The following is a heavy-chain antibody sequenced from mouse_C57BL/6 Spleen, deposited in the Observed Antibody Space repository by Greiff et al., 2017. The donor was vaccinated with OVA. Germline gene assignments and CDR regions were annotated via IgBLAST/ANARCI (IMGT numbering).Heavy chain of an antibody. V-gene: IGHV1-61*01. Sequence: QVQLKQPGAELVRPGSSVKLSCKASGYTFTSYWMDWVKQRPGQGLEWIGNIYPSDSETHYNQKFKDKATLTVDKSSSTAYMQLSSLTSEDSAVYYCARASHWYFDGWGTGTTVTVSS. CDR3: ARASHWYFDG. J-gene: IGHJ1*03. CDR2: IYPSDSET. CDR1: GYTFTSYW. D-gene: IGHD6-2*01.